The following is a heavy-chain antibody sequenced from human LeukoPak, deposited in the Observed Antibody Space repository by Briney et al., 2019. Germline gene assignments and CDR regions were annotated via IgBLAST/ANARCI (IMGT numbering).Heavy chain of an antibody. J-gene: IGHJ4*02. CDR1: GFTFSSYG. CDR2: ISSDGSNK. V-gene: IGHV3-30*03. Sequence: GGSLRLSCAASGFTFSSYGLHWVRQAPGKGLEWVALISSDGSNKYFADSVKGRFTISRDNSKNTLYLQMNSLRTEDTAVYYCARGGLALAGALTLFDYWGQGTLVTVSS. D-gene: IGHD6-19*01. CDR3: ARGGLALAGALTLFDY.